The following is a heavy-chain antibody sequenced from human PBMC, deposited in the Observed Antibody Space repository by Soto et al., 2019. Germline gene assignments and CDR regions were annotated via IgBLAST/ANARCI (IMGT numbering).Heavy chain of an antibody. V-gene: IGHV5-51*01. CDR2: IYPGDSDT. Sequence: GESLKISCKGSGYSFTSHWIGWVRQMPGKGLEWMGIIYPGDSDTRYSPSFQGQVTISAGKSISTAYLQWSSLKASDTAMYYCARPRGAYCSSTSCSGDPIDYWGQGTLVTVSS. CDR3: ARPRGAYCSSTSCSGDPIDY. J-gene: IGHJ4*02. D-gene: IGHD2-2*01. CDR1: GYSFTSHW.